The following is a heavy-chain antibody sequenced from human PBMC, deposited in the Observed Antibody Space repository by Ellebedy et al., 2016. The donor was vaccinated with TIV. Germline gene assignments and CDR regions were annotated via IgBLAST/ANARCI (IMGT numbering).Heavy chain of an antibody. CDR3: ARGRGYNYGYPTEGGLFDS. D-gene: IGHD5-18*01. CDR1: RGTFNNYA. Sequence: ASVKVSXKASRGTFNNYAISWVRQAPGQGLEWMGGIIPIYGTTDYAQKFRGRVTITADEGTRTAYMELSSLRSEDTAVYYCARGRGYNYGYPTEGGLFDSWGQGTLVTVSS. CDR2: IIPIYGTT. V-gene: IGHV1-69*13. J-gene: IGHJ4*02.